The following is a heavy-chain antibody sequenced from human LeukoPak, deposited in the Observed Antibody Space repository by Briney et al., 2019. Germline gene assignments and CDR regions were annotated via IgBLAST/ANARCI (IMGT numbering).Heavy chain of an antibody. V-gene: IGHV1-2*02. CDR3: ARDRWTPIAAAAGFDP. J-gene: IGHJ5*02. Sequence: ASVKVSCKASGYTFTGYYMHWVRQAPGQGLEWMGWINPNSGGTNYAQKLQGRVTMTTDTSTSTAYMELRSLRSDDTAVYYCARDRWTPIAAAAGFDPWGQGTLVTVSS. D-gene: IGHD6-13*01. CDR1: GYTFTGYY. CDR2: INPNSGGT.